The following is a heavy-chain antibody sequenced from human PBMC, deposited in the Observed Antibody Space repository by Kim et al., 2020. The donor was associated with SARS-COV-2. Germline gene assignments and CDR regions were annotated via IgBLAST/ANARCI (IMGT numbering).Heavy chain of an antibody. J-gene: IGHJ4*02. D-gene: IGHD6-19*01. CDR1: GFIFSTYT. V-gene: IGHV3-23*01. CDR3: AKSSDWGNYFDF. CDR2: INNIGDNT. Sequence: GGSLRLSCVASGFIFSTYTMSWVRQAPGKGLEWVSSINNIGDNTLYADSVKGRFTISRDNSNYALFLHTHSLRAEDTALYYCAKSSDWGNYFDFWGQGTLVTVSS.